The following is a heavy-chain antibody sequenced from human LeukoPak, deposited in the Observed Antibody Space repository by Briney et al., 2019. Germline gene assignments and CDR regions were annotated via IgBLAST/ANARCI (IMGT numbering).Heavy chain of an antibody. J-gene: IGHJ4*02. CDR3: ARGGNVGLTY. D-gene: IGHD1-26*01. Sequence: PSETLSLTCAVYGGSFSGYYWSWIRQPPGKGLEWIGEINHRGSANYNPSLKSRVTISVDTSKNQFSLKLSSVTAADMAVYYCARGGNVGLTYWGQGTLVTVSS. CDR2: INHRGSA. V-gene: IGHV4-34*01. CDR1: GGSFSGYY.